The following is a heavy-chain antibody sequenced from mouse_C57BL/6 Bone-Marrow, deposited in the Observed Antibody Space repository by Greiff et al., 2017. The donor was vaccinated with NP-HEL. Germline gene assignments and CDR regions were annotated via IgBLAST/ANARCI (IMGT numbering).Heavy chain of an antibody. Sequence: VQGVESGAELARPGASVKLSCKASGYTFTSYGISWVKQRTGQGLEWIGEIYPRSGNTYYNEKFKGKATLTADKSSSTAYMELRSLTSEDSAVYFCARSRLLRDFDYWGQGTTLTVSS. CDR3: ARSRLLRDFDY. D-gene: IGHD1-1*01. CDR1: GYTFTSYG. V-gene: IGHV1-81*01. CDR2: IYPRSGNT. J-gene: IGHJ2*01.